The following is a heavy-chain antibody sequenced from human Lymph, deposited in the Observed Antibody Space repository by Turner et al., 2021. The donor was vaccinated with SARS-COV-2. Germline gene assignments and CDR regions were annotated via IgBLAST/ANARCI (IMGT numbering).Heavy chain of an antibody. CDR3: ARDFREGAFDV. CDR2: IYSGGST. Sequence: EVQLVESGGGLVQPGGSLRLRCAASGIIVSRNYMSWGRQAPGKGLEWVSVIYSGGSTYYADSVKGRFTISRDNSKNTLYLQMNSLRAEDTAVYYCARDFREGAFDVWGQGTMVTISS. CDR1: GIIVSRNY. D-gene: IGHD3-10*01. V-gene: IGHV3-66*01. J-gene: IGHJ3*01.